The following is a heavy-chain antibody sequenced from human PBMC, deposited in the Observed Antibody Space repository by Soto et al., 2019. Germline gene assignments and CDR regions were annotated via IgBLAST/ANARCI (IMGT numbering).Heavy chain of an antibody. CDR2: IVVGSGNT. D-gene: IGHD3-3*01. J-gene: IGHJ6*04. CDR3: AAAEYYDFWSGPSPLNV. CDR1: GFTFTSSA. V-gene: IGHV1-58*02. Sequence: SVKVSCKASGFTFTSSAMQWVRQARGQRLEWIGWIVVGSGNTNYAQKFQERVTITRDMSTSTAYMELSSLRSEDTAVYYCAAAEYYDFWSGPSPLNVWGKGTTVTVSS.